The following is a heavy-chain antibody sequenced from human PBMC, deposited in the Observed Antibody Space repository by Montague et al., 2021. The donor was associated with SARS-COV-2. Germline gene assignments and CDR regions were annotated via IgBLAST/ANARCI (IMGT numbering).Heavy chain of an antibody. V-gene: IGHV4-38-2*02. CDR2: SDHSGIT. CDR3: ARVISAVAGANFYFDY. Sequence: SETLSLTCTVFGGSISSGSYWGWIRQPPGKGLEWIGTSDHSGITYYSPSLKSRVTISLDTSKNQFSLNLDSVTASDTAMYYCARVISAVAGANFYFDYWGQGTLVTVSS. CDR1: GGSISSGSY. D-gene: IGHD4/OR15-4a*01. J-gene: IGHJ4*02.